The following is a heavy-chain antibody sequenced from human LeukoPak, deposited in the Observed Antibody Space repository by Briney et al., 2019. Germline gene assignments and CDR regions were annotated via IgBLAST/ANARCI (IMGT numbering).Heavy chain of an antibody. Sequence: ASVTVSFTASGFTFTISAVQWVRQARGQRLEWIGWIVVGSGNTNYAQKFQERVTITRDMSTSTAYMELSSLRSEDTAVYYCAADPYYGDYDGGRDYYYGMDVWGQGTTVTVSS. J-gene: IGHJ6*02. V-gene: IGHV1-58*01. D-gene: IGHD4-17*01. CDR2: IVVGSGNT. CDR1: GFTFTISA. CDR3: AADPYYGDYDGGRDYYYGMDV.